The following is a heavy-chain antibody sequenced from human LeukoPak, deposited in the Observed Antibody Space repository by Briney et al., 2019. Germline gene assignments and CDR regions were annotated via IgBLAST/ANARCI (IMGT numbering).Heavy chain of an antibody. CDR1: GGSFSGYY. J-gene: IGHJ3*02. CDR3: ARASHGYCSSTSCSRRAFDI. V-gene: IGHV4-34*01. Sequence: SETLSLTCTVYGGSFSGYYWSWIRQPPGKGPEWIGEINHSGSTNYNPSLKSRVTISVDTSKNQFSLKLSSVTAADTAVYYCARASHGYCSSTSCSRRAFDIWGQGTMVTVSS. D-gene: IGHD2-2*01. CDR2: INHSGST.